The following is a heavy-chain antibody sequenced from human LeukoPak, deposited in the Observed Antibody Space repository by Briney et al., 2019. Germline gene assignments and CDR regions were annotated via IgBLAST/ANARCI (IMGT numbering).Heavy chain of an antibody. CDR3: ARRITMVRAFDP. J-gene: IGHJ5*02. Sequence: GASLKISCKGSGYSFTSYWSGWVRQMTGKGLDWMGIIYPGDSDTRYSPSFQGQVTISADKSISTAYLQWSSLKASDTAMYYCARRITMVRAFDPWGQGTLVTVSS. CDR2: IYPGDSDT. CDR1: GYSFTSYW. D-gene: IGHD3-10*01. V-gene: IGHV5-51*01.